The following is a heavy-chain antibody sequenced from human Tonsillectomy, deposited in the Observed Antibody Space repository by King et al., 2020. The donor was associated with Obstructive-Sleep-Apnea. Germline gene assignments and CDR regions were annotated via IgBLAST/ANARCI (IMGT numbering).Heavy chain of an antibody. CDR2: IGTAGDP. D-gene: IGHD3-22*01. J-gene: IGHJ3*02. CDR3: ARGFGSSVVNAFDI. Sequence: VQLVESGGGLVQPGGSLRLSCAASGFTFSSYDMHWVRQGTGKGLEGVSTIGTAGDPYYPGSAKGRFTISRENAKNSLYLQMNSLWARDTAVYYCARGFGSSVVNAFDIWGQGTMVTVSS. CDR1: GFTFSSYD. V-gene: IGHV3-13*05.